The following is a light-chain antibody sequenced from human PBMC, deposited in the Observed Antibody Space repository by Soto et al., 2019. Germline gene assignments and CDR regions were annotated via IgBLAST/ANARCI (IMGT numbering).Light chain of an antibody. CDR1: QSIDTY. J-gene: IGKJ2*01. Sequence: DIQMTQSPSSLSASFGDRVTLTCRASQSIDTYLNWYQQKPGTAPKLLMYAASTLHSGVPSRFSGSGSGPDFSLTISSLQREDFATYFCRQSHSTPYTFGQGTKLEI. V-gene: IGKV1-39*01. CDR2: AAS. CDR3: RQSHSTPYT.